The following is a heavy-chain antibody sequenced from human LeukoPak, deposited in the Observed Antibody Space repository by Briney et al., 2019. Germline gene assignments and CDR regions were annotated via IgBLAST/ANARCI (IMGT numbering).Heavy chain of an antibody. CDR3: ARELGYCSGASCYFKYYGMDV. Sequence: PGGSLRLSCAVSGFTVSSNYMSWVRQAPGKGLEWVSVIYSGGSTYYADSVKGRFTISRDNSKNTLYLQMNSLRAEDTAVYYCARELGYCSGASCYFKYYGMDVWGHGTTVTVFS. D-gene: IGHD2-15*01. V-gene: IGHV3-53*01. CDR2: IYSGGST. CDR1: GFTVSSNY. J-gene: IGHJ6*02.